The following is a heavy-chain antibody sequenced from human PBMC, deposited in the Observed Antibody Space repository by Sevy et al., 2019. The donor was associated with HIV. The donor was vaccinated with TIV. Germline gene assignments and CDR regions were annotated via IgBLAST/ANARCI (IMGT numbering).Heavy chain of an antibody. J-gene: IGHJ4*02. V-gene: IGHV3-7*01. CDR2: IKQDGSEK. CDR3: ARLGLLWFGELFPEYYFDY. D-gene: IGHD3-10*01. Sequence: GGSLRLSCVASGFTFSSYWMSWVRQAPGKGLEWVANIKQDGSEKYYVDSVKGRFTISRDNAKNSLYLQMNSLRAEDTAVYYCARLGLLWFGELFPEYYFDYWGQGTLVTVSS. CDR1: GFTFSSYW.